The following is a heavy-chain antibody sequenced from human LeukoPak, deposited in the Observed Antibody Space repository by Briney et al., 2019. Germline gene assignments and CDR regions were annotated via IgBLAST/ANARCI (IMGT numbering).Heavy chain of an antibody. D-gene: IGHD3-16*01. V-gene: IGHV3-23*01. Sequence: GGSLRLSCAVSGFTFSNFAMSWVRQGPGEGMEWGSTITNNAVSTNHADSVKGRFTISRDNSRSTLYLQMDSVRAEDTAVYYCVTKGGRFDFWGQGTLVSASS. J-gene: IGHJ4*02. CDR2: ITNNAVST. CDR1: GFTFSNFA. CDR3: VTKGGRFDF.